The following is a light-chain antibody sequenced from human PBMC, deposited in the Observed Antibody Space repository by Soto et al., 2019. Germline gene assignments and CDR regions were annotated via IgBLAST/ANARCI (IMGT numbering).Light chain of an antibody. CDR2: DVT. CDR3: CSYATEYTYV. J-gene: IGLJ1*01. Sequence: QSALTQPRSVSGSPGQSVTISCTGASSDVGGYNYVSWYQQHPGKAPKLMIYDVTKRPSGLPDRFSGSKSGNTASLTISGLQAEDEADYYCCSYATEYTYVFATGTKLTVL. CDR1: SSDVGGYNY. V-gene: IGLV2-11*01.